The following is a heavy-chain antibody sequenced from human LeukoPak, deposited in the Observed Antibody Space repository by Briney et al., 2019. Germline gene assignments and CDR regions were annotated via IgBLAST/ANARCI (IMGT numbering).Heavy chain of an antibody. V-gene: IGHV3-74*01. CDR3: ARVLLGYCSGGSCHPRGYFDY. D-gene: IGHD2-15*01. J-gene: IGHJ4*02. Sequence: GGSLRLSCAASGFTFSSYWMHWVRHAPGKGLVWVSRINSDGSSTSYADSVKGRFTISRDNAKNTLYLQMNSLRAEDTAVYYCARVLLGYCSGGSCHPRGYFDYWGQGTLVTVSS. CDR2: INSDGSST. CDR1: GFTFSSYW.